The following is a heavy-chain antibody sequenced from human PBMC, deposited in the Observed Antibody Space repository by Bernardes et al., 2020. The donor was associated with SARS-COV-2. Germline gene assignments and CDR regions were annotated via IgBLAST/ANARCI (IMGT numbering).Heavy chain of an antibody. V-gene: IGHV1-18*01. CDR1: GYTFTSYG. CDR2: ISADSVNT. J-gene: IGHJ5*02. CDR3: ATVVGYTYGGGWFDP. D-gene: IGHD5-18*01. Sequence: ASVKVSCEASGYTFTSYGISWVRQAPGQGLEWMGWISADSVNTDYAEKFQGRVTMTTDTSTSTAYMELRRLRSDDTAVYYCATVVGYTYGGGWFDPWGQGTLVIVSS.